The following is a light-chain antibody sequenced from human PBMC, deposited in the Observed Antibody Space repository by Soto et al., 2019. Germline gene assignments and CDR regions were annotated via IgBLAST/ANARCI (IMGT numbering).Light chain of an antibody. J-gene: IGLJ3*02. CDR3: SSYAGSNLWV. Sequence: QSALTQSPSASGSPGQSVTISCTGTSSDVGNYKYVSWYQQHPGKAPKLMIYEVSKRPSGVPDRVSGSKSGNTASLTVSGLQVEDEDDYYCSSYAGSNLWVFGGGTKLTVL. V-gene: IGLV2-8*01. CDR1: SSDVGNYKY. CDR2: EVS.